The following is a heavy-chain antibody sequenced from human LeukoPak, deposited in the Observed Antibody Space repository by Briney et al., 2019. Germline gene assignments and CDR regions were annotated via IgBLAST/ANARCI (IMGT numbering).Heavy chain of an antibody. J-gene: IGHJ5*02. Sequence: PSETLSLTCAVSGGSISSSNWWSWVRQPPGKGLEWIGEIYYSGSTYYNPSLKSRVTISVDTSKNQFSLKLSSVTAADTAVYYCARLSGTGITIFGVVIRWFDPWGQGTLVTVSS. D-gene: IGHD3-3*01. CDR2: IYYSGST. CDR3: ARLSGTGITIFGVVIRWFDP. V-gene: IGHV4-4*02. CDR1: GGSISSSNW.